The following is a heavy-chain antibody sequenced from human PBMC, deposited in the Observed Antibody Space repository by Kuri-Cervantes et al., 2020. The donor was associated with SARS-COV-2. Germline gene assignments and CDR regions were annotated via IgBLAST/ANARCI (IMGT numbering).Heavy chain of an antibody. Sequence: ASVKVSCKASGYTFTGYYMHWVRQAPVQGLEWMGWINPNSGGTNYAQKFQGRVTMTRDTSISTAYMELSRLRFDDTAVYYCTGGEYCSSTSCYKDAFDIWGQGTMVTVSS. CDR2: INPNSGGT. J-gene: IGHJ3*02. CDR3: TGGEYCSSTSCYKDAFDI. D-gene: IGHD2-2*02. V-gene: IGHV1-2*02. CDR1: GYTFTGYY.